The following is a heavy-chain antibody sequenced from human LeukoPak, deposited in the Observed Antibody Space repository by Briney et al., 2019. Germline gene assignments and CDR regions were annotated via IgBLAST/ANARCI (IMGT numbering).Heavy chain of an antibody. D-gene: IGHD5-18*01. Sequence: PSETLSLTCTVSDGPISGSNYYWAWIRQPPGKGLEWIGSVYYTGSTYYNPSLKSRATISVDTSKNQFSLKLSSVTAADTAVYYCAASFGYNYAFPFDYWGQGALVTVSS. J-gene: IGHJ4*02. CDR1: DGPISGSNYY. V-gene: IGHV4-39*07. CDR3: AASFGYNYAFPFDY. CDR2: VYYTGST.